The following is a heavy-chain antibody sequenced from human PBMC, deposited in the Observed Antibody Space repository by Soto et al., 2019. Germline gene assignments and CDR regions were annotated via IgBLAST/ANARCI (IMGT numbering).Heavy chain of an antibody. D-gene: IGHD5-12*01. V-gene: IGHV2-5*01. J-gene: IGHJ6*02. CDR1: GFSVKTSGVG. CDR2: IYWNDFT. CDR3: AHSRGYNGDEGSPLSEMDV. Sequence: SGPTLVNPTQTLTLTCTCSGFSVKTSGVGVGWIRQPPGKTLEWLALIYWNDFTRSTPSLERRITITKDTSKTQVVLTVTNVDPADPATYYCAHSRGYNGDEGSPLSEMDVWGQGTTVTVSS.